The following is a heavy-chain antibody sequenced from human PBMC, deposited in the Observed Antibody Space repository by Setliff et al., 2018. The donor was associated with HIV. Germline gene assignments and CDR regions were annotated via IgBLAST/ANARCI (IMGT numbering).Heavy chain of an antibody. J-gene: IGHJ4*02. CDR3: ARVRLRVPPSIFDY. CDR2: IYHSGIV. Sequence: TLSLTCAVYGAPFNGYYWAWIRQSPAKGLEWIGEIYHSGIVNYNPSLQSRVTISTETSKNQFSLRLNSVTVADTAVYYCARVRLRVPPSIFDYWGMGSLVTVSS. CDR1: GAPFNGYY. V-gene: IGHV4-34*01. D-gene: IGHD2-2*01.